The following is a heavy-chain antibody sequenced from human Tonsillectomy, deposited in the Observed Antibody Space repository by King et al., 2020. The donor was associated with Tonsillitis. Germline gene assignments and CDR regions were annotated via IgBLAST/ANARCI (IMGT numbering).Heavy chain of an antibody. Sequence: VQLVESGGGVVQPGRSLRLSCAASGFTFSSYAMHWVRQAPGKGLEWVAVISYDGSNKYYADSMKGRFTISRDNSKIKLYLQMNSLRAEDTAVYYCARDGRELTGDYYFDYWGQGTLVTVSS. CDR3: ARDGRELTGDYYFDY. D-gene: IGHD7-27*01. CDR2: ISYDGSNK. V-gene: IGHV3-30-3*01. CDR1: GFTFSSYA. J-gene: IGHJ4*02.